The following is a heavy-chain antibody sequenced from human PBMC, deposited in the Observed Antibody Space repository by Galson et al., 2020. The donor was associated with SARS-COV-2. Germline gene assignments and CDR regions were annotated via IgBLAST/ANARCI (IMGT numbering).Heavy chain of an antibody. CDR3: ARGLDGTGRFNGWDY. V-gene: IGHV4-34*01. J-gene: IGHJ4*02. CDR1: GGSFSGYF. Sequence: SETLSLTCAVYGGSFSGYFWSWIRQPPGTGLEWIGEVNHSGSTNYNPSLKSRVTISVDTSKNQFSLKLSSVTAADTAVYYCARGLDGTGRFNGWDYWGQGTLVTVSS. D-gene: IGHD2-8*02. CDR2: VNHSGST.